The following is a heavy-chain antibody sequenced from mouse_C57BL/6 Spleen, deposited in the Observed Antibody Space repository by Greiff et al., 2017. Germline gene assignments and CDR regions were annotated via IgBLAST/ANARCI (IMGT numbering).Heavy chain of an antibody. V-gene: IGHV1-63*01. CDR2: IYPGGGYT. J-gene: IGHJ3*01. CDR3: AREGDCGSSYRFAY. CDR1: GYTFTNYW. D-gene: IGHD1-1*01. Sequence: QVQLQQSGAELVRPGTSVKMSCKASGYTFTNYWIGWAKQRPGHGLEWIGDIYPGGGYTNYNEKFKGKATLTADKSSSTAYMQFSSLTSEDSAIYYCAREGDCGSSYRFAYWGQGTLVTVSA.